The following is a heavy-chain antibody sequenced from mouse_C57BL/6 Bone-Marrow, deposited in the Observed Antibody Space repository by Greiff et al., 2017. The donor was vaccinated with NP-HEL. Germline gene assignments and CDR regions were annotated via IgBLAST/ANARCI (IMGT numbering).Heavy chain of an antibody. J-gene: IGHJ2*01. CDR3: ARVCY. CDR1: GYAFSSYW. CDR2: IYPGDGDT. V-gene: IGHV1-80*01. Sequence: VLLQQSGAELVKPGASVKISCTASGYAFSSYWMNWVKQRPGKGLEWIGQIYPGDGDTNYNGKFKGKATLTADKSSSTAYMQLSSLNSDDSSGYFCARVCYWGQGTTLTVSS.